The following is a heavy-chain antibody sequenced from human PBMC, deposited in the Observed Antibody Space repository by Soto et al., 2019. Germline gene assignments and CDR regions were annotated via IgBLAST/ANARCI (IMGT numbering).Heavy chain of an antibody. Sequence: QVHLEESGGGVVQPGTSLRLSCVASGFTFSSYGMHWVRQAPGKGLEWVAVIPNTENKKYYADSVKGRFTISRDNSKNTLDLQMNSLRAEDTAVYYCAKDRVSEHTSGWPQGHWGQGTLVTVSS. CDR1: GFTFSSYG. D-gene: IGHD6-19*01. J-gene: IGHJ4*02. CDR2: IPNTENKK. CDR3: AKDRVSEHTSGWPQGH. V-gene: IGHV3-30*18.